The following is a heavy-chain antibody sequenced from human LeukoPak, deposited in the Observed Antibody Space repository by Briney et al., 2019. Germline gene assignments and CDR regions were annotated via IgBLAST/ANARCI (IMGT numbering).Heavy chain of an antibody. CDR3: ARYDDYYDSSGYYADAFDI. V-gene: IGHV4-59*01. CDR1: GGSISSYY. D-gene: IGHD3-22*01. CDR2: IYYSGST. J-gene: IGHJ3*02. Sequence: PSVTLSLTCTVSGGSISSYYWSWIRQPPGKGLEWIGYIYYSGSTNYNPSLKSRVTISVDTSKNQFSLKLSSVTAADTAVYYCARYDDYYDSSGYYADAFDIWGQGTMVTVSS.